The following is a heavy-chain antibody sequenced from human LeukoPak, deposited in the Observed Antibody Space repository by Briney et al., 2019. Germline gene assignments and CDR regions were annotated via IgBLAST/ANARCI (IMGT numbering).Heavy chain of an antibody. V-gene: IGHV3-23*01. D-gene: IGHD1-26*01. CDR1: GFLISNDV. Sequence: GGSLRLSCAASGFLISNDVMTWVRQAPGKGRECVSTIGADGHSTDYANSVKGRFTISRDNSKNTLYLQMNSLSAEDTALYYCARRVGGTPDYWGRGTLVTVSS. J-gene: IGHJ4*02. CDR2: IGADGHST. CDR3: ARRVGGTPDY.